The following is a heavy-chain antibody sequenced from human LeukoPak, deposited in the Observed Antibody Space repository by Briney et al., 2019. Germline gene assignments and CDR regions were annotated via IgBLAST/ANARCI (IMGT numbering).Heavy chain of an antibody. J-gene: IGHJ5*02. CDR2: INHSGST. Sequence: SETLSLTCAVYGGSFSGYYWSWIRQPPGKGLEWIGEINHSGSTNYNPSLKSRVTISVDTSKNQFSLKLSSVTAADTAVYYCARPNIPGRRRWFDPWCQGTLVTVAS. V-gene: IGHV4-34*01. CDR3: ARPNIPGRRRWFDP. D-gene: IGHD2-2*02. CDR1: GGSFSGYY.